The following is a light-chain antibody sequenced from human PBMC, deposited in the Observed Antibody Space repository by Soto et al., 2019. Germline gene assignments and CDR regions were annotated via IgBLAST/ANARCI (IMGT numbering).Light chain of an antibody. J-gene: IGKJ2*01. CDR1: QSVSSSY. CDR2: DAS. V-gene: IGKV3-20*01. Sequence: EIVLTQSPGTLSLSPGERATLSCRASQSVSSSYLAWYQQKPGQAHRLLIYDASSRATGIQERFSGSWSGTDFTFTISRLEPEDVAVYYCQQYGSSSYTFGQGTKLEIK. CDR3: QQYGSSSYT.